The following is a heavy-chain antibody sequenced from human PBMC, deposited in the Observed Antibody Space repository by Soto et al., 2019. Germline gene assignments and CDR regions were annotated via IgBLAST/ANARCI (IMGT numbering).Heavy chain of an antibody. CDR3: ARAGSDYGHNWFDL. J-gene: IGHJ5*02. CDR2: ISYDGSNK. V-gene: IGHV3-30-3*01. CDR1: GFTFSSYA. D-gene: IGHD4-17*01. Sequence: QVQLVESGGGVVQPGRSLRLSCAASGFTFSSYAMHWVRQAPGKGLEWVAVISYDGSNKYYADSVKGRFTISRDNSKNTLYLQMNSLIAEVTAVYYCARAGSDYGHNWFDLWGQGTLVTVSS.